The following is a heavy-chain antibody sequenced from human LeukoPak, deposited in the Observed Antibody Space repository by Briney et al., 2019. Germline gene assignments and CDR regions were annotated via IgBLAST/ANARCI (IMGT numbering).Heavy chain of an antibody. CDR2: IIPIFGTA. Sequence: SVKVSCKASGGTFSSYAISWVRQAPGQGLEWMGGIIPIFGTANYAQKFQGRVTITADESTSTAYMERSRLRSDDTAVYYCAREGGYRGDYWGQGTLVTVSS. V-gene: IGHV1-69*13. CDR1: GGTFSSYA. J-gene: IGHJ4*02. D-gene: IGHD3-16*02. CDR3: AREGGYRGDY.